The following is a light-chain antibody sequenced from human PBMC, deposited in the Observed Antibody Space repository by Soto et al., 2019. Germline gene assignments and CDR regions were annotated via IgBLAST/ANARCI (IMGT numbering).Light chain of an antibody. CDR3: QQRYNWPWT. CDR2: DAS. CDR1: QSVSSN. J-gene: IGKJ1*01. Sequence: EIVMTQSPATLSVSPGERATLSCRASQSVSSNLAWYQQKPGQAPRLLIYDASNRATGIPPRFSGSGSGTDFTLAISGLEPEDFAVYYCQQRYNWPWTFGQGTKVDIK. V-gene: IGKV3-11*01.